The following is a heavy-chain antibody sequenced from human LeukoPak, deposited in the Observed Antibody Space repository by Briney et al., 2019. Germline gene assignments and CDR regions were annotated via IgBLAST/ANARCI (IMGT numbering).Heavy chain of an antibody. CDR3: ARGSQSLGYCSGGSCRAKIFDY. D-gene: IGHD2-15*01. CDR2: IYYSKNT. CDR1: GGSISSSSAY. J-gene: IGHJ4*02. Sequence: PSETLSLTCTVSGGSISSSSAYWGWIRQPPGKGLEWIGSIYYSKNTYYNPSLKSRVTISVDTSKNQFSLKLSSVTAADTAVYYCARGSQSLGYCSGGSCRAKIFDYWGQGTLVTVSS. V-gene: IGHV4-39*07.